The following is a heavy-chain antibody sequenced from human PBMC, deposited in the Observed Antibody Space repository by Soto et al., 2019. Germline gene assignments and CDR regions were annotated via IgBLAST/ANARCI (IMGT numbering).Heavy chain of an antibody. V-gene: IGHV3-23*01. Sequence: EVQLLESGGTVVQPGGSLRLSCAASGFTFSSYAMTWVRQGPGEGLEWVSAITGSGGYTNYADSVKGRFPISRDTSKNTLYLQMNSLRAVDAAVYYCAKVGNYYERDGYWYFDVWGRGTLVTVSS. CDR1: GFTFSSYA. J-gene: IGHJ2*01. CDR2: ITGSGGYT. CDR3: AKVGNYYERDGYWYFDV. D-gene: IGHD3-22*01.